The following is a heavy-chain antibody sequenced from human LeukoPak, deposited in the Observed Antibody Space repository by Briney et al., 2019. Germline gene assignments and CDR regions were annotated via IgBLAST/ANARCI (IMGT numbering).Heavy chain of an antibody. CDR1: GGSISSSSYY. CDR2: IYYSGST. J-gene: IGHJ3*02. V-gene: IGHV4-39*07. CDR3: ARGLEYSSSSLDAFDI. D-gene: IGHD6-6*01. Sequence: SETLSLTCTVSGGSISSSSYYWGWIRQPPGKGLEWIGSIYYSGSTYYNPSLKSRVTISVDTSKNQFSLKLSSVTAADTAVYYCARGLEYSSSSLDAFDIWGQRTMVTVSS.